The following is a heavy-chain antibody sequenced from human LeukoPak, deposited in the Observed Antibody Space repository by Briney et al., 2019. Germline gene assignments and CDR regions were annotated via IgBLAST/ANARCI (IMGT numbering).Heavy chain of an antibody. J-gene: IGHJ4*02. V-gene: IGHV3-49*03. Sequence: GGSLRLSCTASGFTFGDYAMSWFRQAPGKGLEWVGFIRSKAYGWTTEYAASVKGRFTISRDDSKSIAYLQMNSLKTEDTAVYYCTRGSSYYYDSSGHLSYWGQGTLVTVSS. CDR3: TRGSSYYYDSSGHLSY. CDR2: IRSKAYGWTT. D-gene: IGHD3-22*01. CDR1: GFTFGDYA.